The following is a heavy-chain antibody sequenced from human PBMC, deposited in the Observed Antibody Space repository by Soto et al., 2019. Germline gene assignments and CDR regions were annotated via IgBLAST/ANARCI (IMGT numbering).Heavy chain of an antibody. CDR2: ISGSGGST. CDR3: AKDKGYDKYAWYFDL. J-gene: IGHJ2*01. Sequence: EVQLLESGGGLVQPGGSLRLSCAASGFTFSSYAMSWVRQAPGKGLEWVSAISGSGGSTYYADSVKGRFTISRDNSKNTLYLQMNSLRAEDTAVYYCAKDKGYDKYAWYFDLWCRGTLVTVSS. D-gene: IGHD3-22*01. V-gene: IGHV3-23*01. CDR1: GFTFSSYA.